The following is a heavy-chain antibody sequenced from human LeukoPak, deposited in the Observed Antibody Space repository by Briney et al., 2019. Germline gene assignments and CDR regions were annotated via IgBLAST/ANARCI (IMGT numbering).Heavy chain of an antibody. CDR3: AKDLRKVNTRCYYYYGMDV. V-gene: IGHV3-30*18. Sequence: PGGSLRLSCAASGFTFSSYGMHWVRQAPGKGLEWVAVISYDGSNKYYADSVKGRFTISRDNSKNTLYLQMNSLRAEDTAVYYCAKDLRKVNTRCYYYYGMDVWGKGTTVTVSS. D-gene: IGHD1/OR15-1a*01. CDR1: GFTFSSYG. CDR2: ISYDGSNK. J-gene: IGHJ6*04.